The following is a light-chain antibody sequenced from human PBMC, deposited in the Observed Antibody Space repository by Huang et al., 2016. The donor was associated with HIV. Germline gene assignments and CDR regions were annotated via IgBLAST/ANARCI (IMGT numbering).Light chain of an antibody. CDR3: HQYNNWLLS. J-gene: IGKJ4*01. CDR1: RSVSTN. CDR2: GSS. Sequence: EIVMTQSPVTLSVSPGQRVTLSCRANRSVSTNVAWYQQRHGQAPRLLIYGSSTRAPGIPARFSGSGSGTDFSLTISSLQSEDFALYYCHQYNNWLLSFGGGTRV. V-gene: IGKV3-15*01.